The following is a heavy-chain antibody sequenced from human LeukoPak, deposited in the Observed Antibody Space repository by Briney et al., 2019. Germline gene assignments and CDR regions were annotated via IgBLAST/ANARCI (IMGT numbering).Heavy chain of an antibody. D-gene: IGHD2-2*01. V-gene: IGHV3-66*02. J-gene: IGHJ4*02. CDR2: IYSGGST. CDR3: ARERVVVPAAFFDN. CDR1: GFTVNSNY. Sequence: GGSLRLSCAASGFTVNSNYMSWVPQAPGMGLEWVSVIYSGGSTYYADSLKGRFTISTDNSKNTLYLQMNSLRAEDTAVYYCARERVVVPAAFFDNWGQGTLVTVSS.